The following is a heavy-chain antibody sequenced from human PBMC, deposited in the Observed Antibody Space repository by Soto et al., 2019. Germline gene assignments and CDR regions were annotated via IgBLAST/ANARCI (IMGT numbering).Heavy chain of an antibody. CDR3: ARDCSGGSCYSPTDYYYYMDV. V-gene: IGHV4-59*01. CDR1: GGSISSYY. J-gene: IGHJ6*03. CDR2: IYYSGST. Sequence: SETLSLTCTVSGGSISSYYWSWIRQPPGKGLEWIGYIYYSGSTNYNPSLKSRVTISVDTSKNQFSLKLGSVTAADTAVYYCARDCSGGSCYSPTDYYYYMDVWGKGTTVTVSS. D-gene: IGHD2-15*01.